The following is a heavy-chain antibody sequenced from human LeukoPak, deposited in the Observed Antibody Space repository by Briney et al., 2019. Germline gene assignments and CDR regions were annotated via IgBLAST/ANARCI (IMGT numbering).Heavy chain of an antibody. V-gene: IGHV3-21*01. CDR1: GFTFSSYS. D-gene: IGHD4-17*01. J-gene: IGHJ4*02. CDR3: ARGTVTTFSNYY. Sequence: RGSLTLSCAASGFTFSSYSMNWVRQAPGKGLEWVSSISSSSSYIYYADSVKRRFTISRDNAKNSLYLQMNSLRAEDTAVYYCARGTVTTFSNYYWGQGTLVTVSS. CDR2: ISSSSSYI.